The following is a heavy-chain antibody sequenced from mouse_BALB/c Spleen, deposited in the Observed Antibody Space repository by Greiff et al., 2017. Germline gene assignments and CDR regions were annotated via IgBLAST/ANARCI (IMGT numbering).Heavy chain of an antibody. J-gene: IGHJ4*01. CDR3: ARDRRRGYAMDY. Sequence: EVQVVESGGGLVKPGGSLKLSCAASGFTFSSYAMSWVRQSPEKRLEWVAEISSGGSYTYYPDTVTGRFTISRDNAKNTLYLEMSSLRSEDTAMYYCARDRRRGYAMDYWGQGTSVTVSS. CDR2: ISSGGSYT. V-gene: IGHV5-9-4*01. CDR1: GFTFSSYA. D-gene: IGHD2-12*01.